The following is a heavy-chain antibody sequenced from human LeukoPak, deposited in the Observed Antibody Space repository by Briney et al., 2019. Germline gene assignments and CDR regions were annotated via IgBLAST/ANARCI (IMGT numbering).Heavy chain of an antibody. J-gene: IGHJ4*02. V-gene: IGHV1-8*01. Sequence: ASVKVSCKASGYTFTSYDINWVRQATGQGLEWMGWMNPNSGNTGYAQKFQGRVTMTRNTSISTAYMELSSLRSEDTAVYYCARGQSRSVAATLFYWGQGTLVTVSS. D-gene: IGHD2-15*01. CDR2: MNPNSGNT. CDR1: GYTFTSYD. CDR3: ARGQSRSVAATLFY.